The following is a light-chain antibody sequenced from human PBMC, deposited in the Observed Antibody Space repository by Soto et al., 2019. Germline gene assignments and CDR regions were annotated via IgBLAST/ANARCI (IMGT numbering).Light chain of an antibody. V-gene: IGLV4-60*02. J-gene: IGLJ1*01. Sequence: QTVVTQSSSASASLGSSVKLTCTLSSGHSSYIIEWHQQQPGKAPRYLMKLEGSGSYNKGSGVPDRFSGSSSGADRYLTISNLQFEDEAEYYCETWDSNTRVFGTGTKLTVL. CDR2: LEGSGSY. CDR3: ETWDSNTRV. CDR1: SGHSSYI.